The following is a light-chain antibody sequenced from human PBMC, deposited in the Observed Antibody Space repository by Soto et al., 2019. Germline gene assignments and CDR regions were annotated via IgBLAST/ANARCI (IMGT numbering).Light chain of an antibody. J-gene: IGKJ1*01. CDR1: QSVLDRSNNKNY. V-gene: IGKV4-1*01. Sequence: DIVMTQSPDSLAVSLGERAIINCKSSQSVLDRSNNKNYLTWYQQKPGQPPKPLIYWASTREFGVPDRFSGRGFGEDFNLTISRPQAEDGAVYYCQQNYALSRTFGQGDKVEIK. CDR3: QQNYALSRT. CDR2: WAS.